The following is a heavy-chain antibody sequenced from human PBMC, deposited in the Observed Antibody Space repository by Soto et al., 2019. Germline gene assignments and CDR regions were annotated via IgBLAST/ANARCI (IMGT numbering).Heavy chain of an antibody. Sequence: QVQLVQSGAEVKKPGSSVKVSCKASGGTFSSYAISWVRQAPGQGLEWMGGIIPIFGTANYAQKFQGRVTITAEESTSTAYMELRSLRSEDTDVYYCARGYSFGIAVAGTWAFDIWGQGTMVTVSS. CDR2: IIPIFGTA. CDR1: GGTFSSYA. V-gene: IGHV1-69*12. CDR3: ARGYSFGIAVAGTWAFDI. J-gene: IGHJ3*02. D-gene: IGHD6-19*01.